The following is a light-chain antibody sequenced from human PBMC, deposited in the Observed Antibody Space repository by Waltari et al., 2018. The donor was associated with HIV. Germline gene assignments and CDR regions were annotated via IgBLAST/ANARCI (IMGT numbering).Light chain of an antibody. J-gene: IGLJ2*01. Sequence: FLLPHAPSVSASPGPPVTISCTRSSASIASNFVQWYQQRPGSAPTIVIYEEKERPAGGPERCAGSIDSSSNSASLTISGLKTEDEADYYCQSYDSSNHVVFGGGTKLTVL. CDR1: SASIASNF. CDR3: QSYDSSNHVV. V-gene: IGLV6-57*03. CDR2: EEK.